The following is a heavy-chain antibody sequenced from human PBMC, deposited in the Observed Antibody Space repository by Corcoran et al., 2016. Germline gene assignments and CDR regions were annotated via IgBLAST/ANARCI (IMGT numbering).Heavy chain of an antibody. Sequence: QVQLVQSGAEVKKPGASVKVSCKASGYTFTGYYMHWVRQAPGQGLEWMGWINPNSGGTNYAQKFQGRVTMTRDTSISTAYMELSRLRSDDTAVYYCAADCSSTSCSLYYYYGMDVWGQGTTVTVSS. CDR3: AADCSSTSCSLYYYYGMDV. D-gene: IGHD2-2*01. J-gene: IGHJ6*02. CDR2: INPNSGGT. CDR1: GYTFTGYY. V-gene: IGHV1-2*02.